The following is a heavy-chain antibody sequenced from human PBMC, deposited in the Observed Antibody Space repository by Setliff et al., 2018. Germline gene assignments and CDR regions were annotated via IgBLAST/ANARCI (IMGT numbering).Heavy chain of an antibody. V-gene: IGHV4-39*01. CDR2: LYYGGST. CDR1: DDSITTSAYF. CDR3: ARIITMKASAADFDY. J-gene: IGHJ4*02. Sequence: TETLSLTCTVSDDSITTSAYFWGWSRQPPGKGLEWIGGLYYGGSTYSTYYNPSLKSRITISVDTSMNQFSLRLSSVTAADTAVYYCARIITMKASAADFDYWGQGTPVTVS.